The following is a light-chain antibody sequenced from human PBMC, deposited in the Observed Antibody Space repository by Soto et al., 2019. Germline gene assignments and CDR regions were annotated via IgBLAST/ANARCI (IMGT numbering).Light chain of an antibody. CDR3: QQYYGTPRA. CDR1: QSVLSSSNNKNY. CDR2: WAS. Sequence: DIVMTQSPDSLAVSLGERATSNCKSSQSVLSSSNNKNYLGWYQQKSGQPPKLLIYWASTRGSGVPDRFSGSGSGTDFTLTISSLQAEDVAVYYCQQYYGTPRAFGPGTKVEVK. J-gene: IGKJ1*01. V-gene: IGKV4-1*01.